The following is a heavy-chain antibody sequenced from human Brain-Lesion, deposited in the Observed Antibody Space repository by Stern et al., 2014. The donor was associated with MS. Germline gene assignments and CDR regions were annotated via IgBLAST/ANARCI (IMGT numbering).Heavy chain of an antibody. J-gene: IGHJ6*02. CDR3: ARGRVVPGFQYYATDV. CDR1: GGSISSGGYY. D-gene: IGHD2-2*01. Sequence: QVQLGQSGPGLVKPSQTLSLSCTVSGGSISSGGYYWSWIRQPAGKGLEWIGRIFNSGSTSYNPSLKRRVTISIDTSKNQFSLRLNSMTAADTAVYYCARGRVVPGFQYYATDVWGQGTTVIVSS. CDR2: IFNSGST. V-gene: IGHV4-61*02.